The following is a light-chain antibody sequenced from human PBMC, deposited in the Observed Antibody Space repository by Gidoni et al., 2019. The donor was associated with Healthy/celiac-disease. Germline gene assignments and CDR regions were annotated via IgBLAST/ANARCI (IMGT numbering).Light chain of an antibody. CDR3: QQYYSTPFT. Sequence: DIVMTQSPDSLAVSLGERATINCKSSQSVLYSSNNKNYLAWYQQKPGQPPKLLIYWASTRESGVPDRFSGSGSGTDFTLTISSLQAEDVAVYDCQQYYSTPFTCGPGTKVDIK. CDR1: QSVLYSSNNKNY. V-gene: IGKV4-1*01. J-gene: IGKJ3*01. CDR2: WAS.